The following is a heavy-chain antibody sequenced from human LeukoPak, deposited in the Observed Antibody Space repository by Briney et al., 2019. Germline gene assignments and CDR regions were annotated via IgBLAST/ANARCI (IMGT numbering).Heavy chain of an antibody. Sequence: GGSLRLSCVVSGVSVSNNFITWVRQAPGKGLQWVSVIYTGDTPRYADSVKGRFTISRDNSKNTLYVQMNSLRDEDTAVYYCAKDQRWESPHYLDSWGQGTLVTVSS. V-gene: IGHV3-53*01. D-gene: IGHD1-26*01. CDR2: IYTGDTP. J-gene: IGHJ4*02. CDR3: AKDQRWESPHYLDS. CDR1: GVSVSNNF.